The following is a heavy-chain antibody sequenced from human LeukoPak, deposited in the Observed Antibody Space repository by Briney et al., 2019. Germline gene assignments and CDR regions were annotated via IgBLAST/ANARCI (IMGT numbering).Heavy chain of an antibody. J-gene: IGHJ4*02. CDR2: ISGSGGST. Sequence: GGSLRLSCAASGFTFSSHAMSWVRQAPGKGLEWVSAISGSGGSTYYADSVKGRFTISRDNSKNTLYLQMNSLRAEDTAVYYCAKGDDYSTRGFDYWGQGTLVTVSS. D-gene: IGHD5-24*01. CDR3: AKGDDYSTRGFDY. V-gene: IGHV3-23*01. CDR1: GFTFSSHA.